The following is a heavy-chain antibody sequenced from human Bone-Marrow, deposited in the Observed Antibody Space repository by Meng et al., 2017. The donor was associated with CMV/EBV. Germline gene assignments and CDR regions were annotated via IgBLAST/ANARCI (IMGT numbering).Heavy chain of an antibody. J-gene: IGHJ4*02. Sequence: SLKISCAASGFTFDDYAMHWVRQAPGKGLEWVSGISWNSGSIGYADSVKGRFTISRDNAKNSLYLQMNSLRAEDTAVYYCARDLSNVPDSTVVIVPFDYWGQGTLVTVSS. V-gene: IGHV3-9*01. D-gene: IGHD4-23*01. CDR2: ISWNSGSI. CDR1: GFTFDDYA. CDR3: ARDLSNVPDSTVVIVPFDY.